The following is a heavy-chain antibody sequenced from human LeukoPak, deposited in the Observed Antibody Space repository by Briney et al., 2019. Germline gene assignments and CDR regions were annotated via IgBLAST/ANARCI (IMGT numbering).Heavy chain of an antibody. V-gene: IGHV1-2*02. CDR2: INPNSGGT. CDR3: ARDPRVLRYFDWLTPYYFDY. Sequence: ASVKVSCKASGYTFTGYYMHWVRQAPGQGLEWMGWINPNSGGTNYAQKFQGRVTMTRDTSISTAYMELSRLRSDDTAVYYCARDPRVLRYFDWLTPYYFDYWGQGTLVTVSS. CDR1: GYTFTGYY. J-gene: IGHJ4*02. D-gene: IGHD3-9*01.